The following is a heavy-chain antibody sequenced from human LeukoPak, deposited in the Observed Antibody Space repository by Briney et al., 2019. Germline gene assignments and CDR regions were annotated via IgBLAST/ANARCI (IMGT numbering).Heavy chain of an antibody. CDR3: ARQAGSSWYVY. D-gene: IGHD6-13*01. Sequence: GGSLRLSRTVSGFTVSTNSMSWVRQAPGKGLEWVSFIYSDNTHYSDSVKGRFTISRDNSKNTLYLQMNSLRAEDTAVYYCARQAGSSWYVYWGQGTLATVSS. V-gene: IGHV3-66*04. CDR2: IYSDNT. J-gene: IGHJ4*02. CDR1: GFTVSTNS.